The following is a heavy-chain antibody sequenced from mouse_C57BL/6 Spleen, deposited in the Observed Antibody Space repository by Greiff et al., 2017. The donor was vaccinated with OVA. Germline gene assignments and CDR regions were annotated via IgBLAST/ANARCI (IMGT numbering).Heavy chain of an antibody. CDR2: INPSSGYT. J-gene: IGHJ2*01. CDR1: GYTFTSYT. D-gene: IGHD3-2*02. CDR3: VRATAQATYFDY. Sequence: VKVVESGAELARPGASVKMSCKASGYTFTSYTMHWVKQRPGQGLEWIGYINPSSGYTKYNQKFKDKATLTADKSSSTAYMQLSSLTSEDSAVYYCVRATAQATYFDYWGQGTTLTVSS. V-gene: IGHV1-4*01.